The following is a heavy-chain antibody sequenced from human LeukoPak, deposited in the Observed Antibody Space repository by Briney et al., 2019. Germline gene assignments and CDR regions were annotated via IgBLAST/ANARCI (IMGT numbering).Heavy chain of an antibody. CDR2: IYYSGST. CDR1: GGSISSGGYY. D-gene: IGHD3-3*01. J-gene: IGHJ4*02. CDR3: ARGPVLRFLEWLPLFDY. Sequence: SQTLSLTCTVSGGSISSGGYYWSWIRQHPGKGLEWIGYIYYSGSTYYNPSLKSRATISVDTSKNQFSLKLSSVTAADTAVYYCARGPVLRFLEWLPLFDYWGQGTLVTVSS. V-gene: IGHV4-31*03.